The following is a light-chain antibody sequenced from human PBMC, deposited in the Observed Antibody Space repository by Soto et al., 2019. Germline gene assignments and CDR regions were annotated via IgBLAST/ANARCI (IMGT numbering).Light chain of an antibody. CDR1: SSDVGSYNF. J-gene: IGLJ3*02. CDR3: CSYAGSTTSWV. Sequence: QSVLTQPTSVSGSPGQSITISCTGTSSDVGSYNFVSWYQQHADKAPKLMIYDVSKRPSGISNRFSGSKSGSTASLTISGLQAEDEADYYCCSYAGSTTSWVFGGGTQLTVL. CDR2: DVS. V-gene: IGLV2-23*02.